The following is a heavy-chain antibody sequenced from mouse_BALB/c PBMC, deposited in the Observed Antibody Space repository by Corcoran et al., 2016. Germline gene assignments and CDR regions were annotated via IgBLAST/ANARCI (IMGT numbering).Heavy chain of an antibody. CDR1: GYAFTNYL. CDR2: INPGSGGT. CDR3: ARYDYGYGYAMDY. D-gene: IGHD2-2*01. J-gene: IGHJ4*01. V-gene: IGHV1-54*01. Sequence: QVQLQQSGAELVRPGTSVKVSCKASGYAFTNYLIEWVKQRPGQGLEWIGVINPGSGGTNYNEKFKGKATLTADKSSSTAYMQLSSLTSDDSAVYFCARYDYGYGYAMDYWGQGTSVTVSS.